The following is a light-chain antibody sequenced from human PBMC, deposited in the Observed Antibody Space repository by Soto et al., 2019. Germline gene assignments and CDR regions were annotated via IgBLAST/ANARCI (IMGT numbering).Light chain of an antibody. CDR2: DAS. J-gene: IGKJ4*01. CDR3: QHFDDLPLT. Sequence: DILMTQSPSSLSASVGDRVTITCQASQDIDNYLNWYQERPGKAPKLLIYDASNLATGVPSRFSGSGSGTEFTFTITSLQPDECATDYCQHFDDLPLTIGGGTKVEMK. CDR1: QDIDNY. V-gene: IGKV1-33*01.